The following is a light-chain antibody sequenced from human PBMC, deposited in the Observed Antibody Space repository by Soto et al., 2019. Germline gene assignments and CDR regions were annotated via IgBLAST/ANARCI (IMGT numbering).Light chain of an antibody. V-gene: IGKV3-15*01. CDR3: QQYNNWPRT. CDR2: GAS. Sequence: EIVMTQSPATLSVSPGERATLSCRASQSVSSNLAWYQQKPGQAPRLLIHGASTRATGIPARFSGDGSGTEFTLTISSLQSEDFAVYYCQQYNNWPRTFGQGTKVEIK. CDR1: QSVSSN. J-gene: IGKJ1*01.